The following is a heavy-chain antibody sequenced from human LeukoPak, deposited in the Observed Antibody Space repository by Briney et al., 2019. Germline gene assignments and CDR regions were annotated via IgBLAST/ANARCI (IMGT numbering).Heavy chain of an antibody. CDR1: GGSISSSSYY. CDR2: IYYSGST. Sequence: SETLSLTCTVSGGSISSSSYYWGWIRQPPGKGLEWIGSIYYSGSTYYNPSLKSRVTISVDTSKNQFSLKLSSVTAADTAVYYCARDGIAVAGLFDYWGQGTLVTVSS. V-gene: IGHV4-39*07. CDR3: ARDGIAVAGLFDY. J-gene: IGHJ4*02. D-gene: IGHD6-19*01.